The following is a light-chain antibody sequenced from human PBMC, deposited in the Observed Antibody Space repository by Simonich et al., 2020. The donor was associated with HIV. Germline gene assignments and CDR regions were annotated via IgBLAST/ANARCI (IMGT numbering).Light chain of an antibody. CDR3: MQSVQLPIT. CDR2: EVS. CDR1: QSLLHSDGKTY. Sequence: DIVMTQTPLSLSVTPGQPASISCNSSQSLLHSDGKTYLYWYLQKPGQSPPLLIHEVSNRFSGVPDRFSGSGSGTDFTLKISRVEAEDIGLYYCMQSVQLPITFGQGTRLEIK. V-gene: IGKV2D-29*02. J-gene: IGKJ5*01.